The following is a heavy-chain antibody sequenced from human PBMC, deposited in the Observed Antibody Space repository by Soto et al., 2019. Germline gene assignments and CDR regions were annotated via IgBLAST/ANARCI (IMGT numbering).Heavy chain of an antibody. CDR2: MNPNNGNT. Sequence: ASVKVSCKASGYTFTSYDINWVRQATGQGLEWMGWMNPNNGNTNYAQKLQGRVTMTTDTSTSTAYMELRSLRSDDTAVYYCARGGDSPPYYFDYWGQGTLVTVSS. D-gene: IGHD2-21*02. V-gene: IGHV1-18*01. CDR3: ARGGDSPPYYFDY. J-gene: IGHJ4*02. CDR1: GYTFTSYD.